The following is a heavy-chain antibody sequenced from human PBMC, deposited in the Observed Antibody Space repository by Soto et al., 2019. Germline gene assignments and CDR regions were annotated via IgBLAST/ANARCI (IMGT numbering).Heavy chain of an antibody. Sequence: ASVKVSCKASGYTFTSYAMHWVRQAPGQRLEWMGWINAGNGNTKYSQKFQGRVTITRDTSASTAYMELSSLRSEDTAVYYCARTPRRWLVLDAFDIWGQGTMVTVSS. CDR1: GYTFTSYA. V-gene: IGHV1-3*01. D-gene: IGHD6-19*01. J-gene: IGHJ3*02. CDR2: INAGNGNT. CDR3: ARTPRRWLVLDAFDI.